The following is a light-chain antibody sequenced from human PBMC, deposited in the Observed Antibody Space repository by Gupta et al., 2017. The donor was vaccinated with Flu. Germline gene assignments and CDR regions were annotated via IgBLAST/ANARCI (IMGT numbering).Light chain of an antibody. V-gene: IGLV2-23*02. CDR2: QVN. CDR1: NNDIGIYNL. J-gene: IGLJ3*02. CDR3: CSYTVVTGSRLV. Sequence: QPVLTQPASVSGSPGQSITISCTGTNNDIGIYNLVSWYQQHPGKAPNLIIYQVNQRPSGVSSRCSFSNSGTTAALTISGLQAEDEAHYHCCSYTVVTGSRLVCGGGSKLTVL.